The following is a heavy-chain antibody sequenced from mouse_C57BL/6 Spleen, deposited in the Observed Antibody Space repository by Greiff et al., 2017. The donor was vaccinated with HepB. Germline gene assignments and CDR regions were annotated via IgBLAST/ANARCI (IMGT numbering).Heavy chain of an antibody. J-gene: IGHJ1*03. CDR3: SRSTRVTDWYFDV. V-gene: IGHV6-3*01. CDR1: GFTFSNYW. D-gene: IGHD2-2*01. Sequence: VEESGGGLVQPGGSMKLSCVASGFTFSNYWMNWVRQSPEKGLEWVAQIRLKSDNYATHYAEAVKGRFTISRDDSKSSFYLHMNNLRAEDTGIYYCSRSTRVTDWYFDVWGTGTTVTVSS. CDR2: IRLKSDNYAT.